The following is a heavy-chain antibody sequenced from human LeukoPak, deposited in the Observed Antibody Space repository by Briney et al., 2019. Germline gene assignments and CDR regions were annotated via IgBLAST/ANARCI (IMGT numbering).Heavy chain of an antibody. CDR3: AQSLGASTWFGNWFDP. D-gene: IGHD3-10*01. V-gene: IGHV4-39*01. CDR2: IYYSGRT. CDR1: GVSISSTSYC. J-gene: IGHJ5*02. Sequence: SETLSLTCTVSGVSISSTSYCWGWTRPPPGKGVEWIGSIYYSGRTYYNPSLKSRLTISVDTPKNQFSLKLSSVTAADTAVYYCAQSLGASTWFGNWFDPWGQGTLVTVSS.